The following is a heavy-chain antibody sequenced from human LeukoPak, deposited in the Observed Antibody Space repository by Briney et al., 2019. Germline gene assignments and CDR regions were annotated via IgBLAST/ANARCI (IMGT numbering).Heavy chain of an antibody. CDR3: ARSQSSGWYSSDF. Sequence: PSETLSLTCTVSGASISSYDWSWIRQPPGKGLEWIGYIYYSGSTNYNPSLKSRVTISVDTSKNQFSLKLSSVIAADTAVYYCARSQSSGWYSSDFWGQGTLVTVSS. CDR2: IYYSGST. D-gene: IGHD6-19*01. J-gene: IGHJ4*02. V-gene: IGHV4-59*01. CDR1: GASISSYD.